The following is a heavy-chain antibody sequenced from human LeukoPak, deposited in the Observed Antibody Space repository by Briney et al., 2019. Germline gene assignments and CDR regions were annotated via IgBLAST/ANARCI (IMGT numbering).Heavy chain of an antibody. Sequence: GGSLRLSCAASGFTFSNAWMSWVRQAPGKGLEWVGRIKSQIDGGTTDYAAPVKGRFTISRDDSKDTVYLQMNSLKTEDTAVYYCATRIMITFGGVIVYYYFDYWGQGTPVTVSS. J-gene: IGHJ4*02. CDR1: GFTFSNAW. CDR3: ATRIMITFGGVIVYYYFDY. CDR2: IKSQIDGGTT. V-gene: IGHV3-15*01. D-gene: IGHD3-16*02.